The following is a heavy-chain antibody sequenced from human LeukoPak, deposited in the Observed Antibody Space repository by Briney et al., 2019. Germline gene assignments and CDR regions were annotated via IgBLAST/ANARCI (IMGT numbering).Heavy chain of an antibody. CDR2: IYHSGST. CDR1: GYSISSGYY. CDR3: ASTWIQLLYFDY. Sequence: PSETLSLTCAVSGYSISSGYYWGWVRQPPGKGLEWIGSIYHSGSTYYNPSLKSRVTISVDTSKNQFSLKLSSVTAADTAVYYCASTWIQLLYFDYWGQGTLVTVSS. J-gene: IGHJ4*02. D-gene: IGHD5-18*01. V-gene: IGHV4-38-2*01.